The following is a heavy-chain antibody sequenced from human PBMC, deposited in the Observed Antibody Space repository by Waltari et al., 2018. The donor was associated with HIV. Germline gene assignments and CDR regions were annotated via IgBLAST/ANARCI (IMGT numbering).Heavy chain of an antibody. D-gene: IGHD6-6*01. Sequence: EVQLVESGGGPVKPGESLRLSCVTSGFIFIPFIMNWVRQAPGKGPEWVSSISSSGNFKHYADSVKGRFTISRDNAENSLYLQMNGLRAEDTAIYYCARDSRGSTWSLNWFDPWGQGTLVTVSS. CDR1: GFIFIPFI. J-gene: IGHJ5*02. CDR3: ARDSRGSTWSLNWFDP. V-gene: IGHV3-21*02. CDR2: ISSSGNFK.